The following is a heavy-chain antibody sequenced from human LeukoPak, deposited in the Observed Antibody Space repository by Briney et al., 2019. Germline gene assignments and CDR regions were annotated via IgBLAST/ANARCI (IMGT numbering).Heavy chain of an antibody. Sequence: SGTLSLTCTVSGGAISRYYWSWIRQPPGRGLGWIGGISYSGSTKFNPSLKSRVTISVETSTSTFSLRLCPVTAADTAPCYSARHPPDYYDSRGHRWDVRRQGTTVTVSS. V-gene: IGHV4-59*08. CDR2: ISYSGST. D-gene: IGHD3-22*01. J-gene: IGHJ6*02. CDR3: ARHPPDYYDSRGHRWDV. CDR1: GGAISRYY.